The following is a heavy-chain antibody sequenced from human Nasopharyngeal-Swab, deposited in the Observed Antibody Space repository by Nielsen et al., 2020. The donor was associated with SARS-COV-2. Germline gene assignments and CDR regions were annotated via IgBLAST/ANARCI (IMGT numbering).Heavy chain of an antibody. Sequence: ASVKVSCKASGYTFTSYGISWVRQAPGQGLEWMGWISAYNGNTNYAQKLQGRLTMTTDTSTSTAYMELRSLRSDDTAVYYCARAVPDRYSSSRAFDYWGQGTLVTVSS. V-gene: IGHV1-18*01. CDR3: ARAVPDRYSSSRAFDY. D-gene: IGHD6-13*01. J-gene: IGHJ4*02. CDR2: ISAYNGNT. CDR1: GYTFTSYG.